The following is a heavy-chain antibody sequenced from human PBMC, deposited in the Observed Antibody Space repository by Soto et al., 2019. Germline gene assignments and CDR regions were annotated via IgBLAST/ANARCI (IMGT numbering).Heavy chain of an antibody. Sequence: PGGSLRLSCAASGFTFSSYGMHWVRQAPGKGLEWVAVISYDGSNKYYADSVKGRFTISRDNSKNTLYLQMNSLRAEDTAVYYCASSSSSSGISYYYGMDVWGQGTTVTVS. D-gene: IGHD6-6*01. CDR3: ASSSSSSGISYYYGMDV. CDR2: ISYDGSNK. J-gene: IGHJ6*02. V-gene: IGHV3-30*03. CDR1: GFTFSSYG.